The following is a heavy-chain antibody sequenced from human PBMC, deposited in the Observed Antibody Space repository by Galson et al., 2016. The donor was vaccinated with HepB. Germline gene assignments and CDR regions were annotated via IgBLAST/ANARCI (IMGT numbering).Heavy chain of an antibody. D-gene: IGHD5-24*01. CDR3: ARGGRGYSALLFDY. V-gene: IGHV6-1*01. CDR1: GDSVSSNSAT. J-gene: IGHJ4*02. Sequence: CAISGDSVSSNSATWNWIRQSPSRGLEYLGRTYYKTKWYDDYGVSVKSRININPDTSKNQFSLQLNSMTPEDTAVYYCARGGRGYSALLFDYWGQGTLVTVSS. CDR2: TYYKTKWYD.